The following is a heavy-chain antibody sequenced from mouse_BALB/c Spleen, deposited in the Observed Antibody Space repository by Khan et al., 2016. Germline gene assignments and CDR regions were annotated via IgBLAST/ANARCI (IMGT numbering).Heavy chain of an antibody. CDR1: GYAFTTYN. D-gene: IGHD2-1*01. CDR3: ARGDGNYGPFAN. Sequence: VQLKESGPELVKPGASVKVSCKGSGYAFTTYNMYWVKQSHGKSLEWIGYIDPYNGVSSYNQKFKDKATLTVDESTSTAYMHLNSLTSETAADYYCARGDGNYGPFANWGQGTLVTVSA. J-gene: IGHJ3*01. CDR2: IDPYNGVS. V-gene: IGHV1S135*01.